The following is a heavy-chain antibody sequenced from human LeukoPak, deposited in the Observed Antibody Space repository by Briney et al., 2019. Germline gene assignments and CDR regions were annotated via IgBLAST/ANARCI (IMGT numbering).Heavy chain of an antibody. CDR3: ARDSDSSGYYYGMDV. CDR2: ISYDGSNK. V-gene: IGHV3-30-3*01. CDR1: GFTFSSYA. Sequence: PGGSLRLSCAASGFTFSSYAMHWVRQAPGKGLEWVAVISYDGSNKYYADSVKGRFTISRDNSKNTLYLQMNSLRAEDTAVYYCARDSDSSGYYYGMDVWGQGTTVTVSS. D-gene: IGHD3-22*01. J-gene: IGHJ6*02.